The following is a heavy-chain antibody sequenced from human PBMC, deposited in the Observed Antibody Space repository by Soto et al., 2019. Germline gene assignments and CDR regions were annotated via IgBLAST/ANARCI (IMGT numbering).Heavy chain of an antibody. Sequence: HPGGSLRLSCVASGFTFSSYGMHWVRQAPGKGLEWVAIISYDGSNTYYADSVKGRFTISRDNAKNTLYLEMDSLRGEDTAVYYCARAHSWLDRERYRLDEYWCHGTLVTVPS. CDR1: GFTFSSYG. CDR2: ISYDGSNT. V-gene: IGHV3-30*03. CDR3: ARAHSWLDRERYRLDEY. J-gene: IGHJ4*01. D-gene: IGHD5-12*01.